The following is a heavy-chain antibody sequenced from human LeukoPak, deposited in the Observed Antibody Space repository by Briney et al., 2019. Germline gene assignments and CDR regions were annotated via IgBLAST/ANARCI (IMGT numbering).Heavy chain of an antibody. J-gene: IGHJ4*02. CDR3: AKVDSSGWWAIGLYFDY. CDR1: GFTFSSYA. V-gene: IGHV3-23*01. D-gene: IGHD6-19*01. Sequence: GGSLRLSCAASGFTFSSYAMSWVRQAPGKGLEWVSAISGSGGSTYYADSVKGRFTISRDNSKNTLYLQMNSLRAEDTAVYYCAKVDSSGWWAIGLYFDYWGQGTLVTVSS. CDR2: ISGSGGST.